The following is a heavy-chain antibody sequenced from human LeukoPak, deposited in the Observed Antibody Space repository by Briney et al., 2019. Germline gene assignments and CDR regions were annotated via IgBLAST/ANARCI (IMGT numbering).Heavy chain of an antibody. CDR1: GGSISSSSYY. J-gene: IGHJ6*02. Sequence: SETLSLTCSVSGGSISSSSYYWGWIRQPPGKGLEWIGSIYYSGSTYYNPSLKSRVTISVDTSKSQFSLKLSSVTAADTAVYYCARRVTAIDGMDVWGQGTTVTVSS. CDR2: IYYSGST. CDR3: ARRVTAIDGMDV. D-gene: IGHD5-18*01. V-gene: IGHV4-39*01.